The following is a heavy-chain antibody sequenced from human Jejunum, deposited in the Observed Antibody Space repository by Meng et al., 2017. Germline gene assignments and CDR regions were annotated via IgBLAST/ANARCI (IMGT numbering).Heavy chain of an antibody. CDR1: GFTLSNHH. J-gene: IGHJ3*02. D-gene: IGHD3-22*01. Sequence: GGSLRLSCAASGFTLSNHHMHWVRQAPGKGLEWVAVVSNDGNIQSYSDSVEGRFTISRDNSKNTLSLQMNSLRVEDTALYYCARFFESSGSADALDIWGQGTMVTVSS. V-gene: IGHV3-30*01. CDR3: ARFFESSGSADALDI. CDR2: VSNDGNIQ.